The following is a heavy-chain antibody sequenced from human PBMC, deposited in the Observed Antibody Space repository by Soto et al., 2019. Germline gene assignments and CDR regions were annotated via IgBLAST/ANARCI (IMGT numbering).Heavy chain of an antibody. CDR1: GGSISSSSYY. CDR3: ARHAGRIAAAGTGDYYYYGMDV. J-gene: IGHJ6*02. Sequence: SETLSLTCTVSGGSISSSSYYWGWIRRPPGKGLEWIGSIYYSGSTYYNPSLKSRVTISVDTSKNQFSLKLSSVTAADTAVYYCARHAGRIAAAGTGDYYYYGMDVWGQGTTVTVSS. D-gene: IGHD6-13*01. CDR2: IYYSGST. V-gene: IGHV4-39*01.